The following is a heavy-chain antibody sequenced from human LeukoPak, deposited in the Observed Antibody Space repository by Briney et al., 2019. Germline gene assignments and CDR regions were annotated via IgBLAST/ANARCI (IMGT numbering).Heavy chain of an antibody. CDR1: GFPFSNNP. Sequence: GGSLRLSCVVPGFPFSNNPMNWVRQAPGKGLEWVSYISTAITTTYYAESVKGRFTISRDNSKNTLYLQMNSLRAEDTAVYYCARDVPLLLWFGELNYWGQGTLVTVSS. CDR3: ARDVPLLLWFGELNY. CDR2: ISTAITTT. V-gene: IGHV3-48*01. D-gene: IGHD3-10*01. J-gene: IGHJ4*02.